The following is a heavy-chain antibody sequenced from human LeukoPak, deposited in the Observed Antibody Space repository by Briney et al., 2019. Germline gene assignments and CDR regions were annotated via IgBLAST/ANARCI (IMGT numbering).Heavy chain of an antibody. Sequence: SETLSLTCTVSGGSIGSYYWSWIRQPPGKGLEWIGYIYSSGGTNYNPSLKSRVTISLDTSKNQFSLKLSFVTAADTAVYYCVIGEGWQPDYWGQGALVTVSS. J-gene: IGHJ4*02. CDR2: IYSSGGT. CDR1: GGSIGSYY. CDR3: VIGEGWQPDY. V-gene: IGHV4-59*01. D-gene: IGHD5-24*01.